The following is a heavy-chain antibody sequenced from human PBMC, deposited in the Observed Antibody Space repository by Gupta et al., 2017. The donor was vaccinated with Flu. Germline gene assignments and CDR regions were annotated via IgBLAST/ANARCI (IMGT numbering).Heavy chain of an antibody. J-gene: IGHJ6*02. CDR2: INSDGSST. Sequence: PGGSLRLSCAASGFTFSSYWMHWVRQAPGKGLVWVSRINSDGSSTSYADSVKGRFTISRDNAKNTLYLQMNSLRAEDTAVYYCARASGSYLPGMDVWGQGTTVTVSS. V-gene: IGHV3-74*01. CDR3: ARASGSYLPGMDV. CDR1: GFTFSSYW. D-gene: IGHD1-26*01.